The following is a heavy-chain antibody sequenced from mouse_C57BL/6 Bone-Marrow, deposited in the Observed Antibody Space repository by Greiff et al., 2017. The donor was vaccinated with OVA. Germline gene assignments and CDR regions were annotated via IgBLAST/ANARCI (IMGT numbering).Heavy chain of an antibody. Sequence: EVKVEESGGGLVKPGGSLKLSCAASGFTFSDYGMHWVRQAPETGLEWVAYISSGSSTIYYADTVKGRFTISRDNAKNTLFLQMTSLRSEDTAMYYCARSDYDYFDYWGQGTTLTVSS. J-gene: IGHJ2*01. D-gene: IGHD2-4*01. CDR3: ARSDYDYFDY. V-gene: IGHV5-17*01. CDR2: ISSGSSTI. CDR1: GFTFSDYG.